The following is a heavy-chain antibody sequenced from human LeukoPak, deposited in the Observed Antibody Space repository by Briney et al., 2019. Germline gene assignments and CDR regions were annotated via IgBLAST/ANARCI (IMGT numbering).Heavy chain of an antibody. D-gene: IGHD2-2*01. CDR3: ARGDQYCSSTTCHRWYFDL. J-gene: IGHJ2*01. Sequence: SETLSLTCTVSGYSISSGYYWGWIRQPPGKGLEWIGNFFHSGSTYYNPSLKSRVTISVDTSKNQFSLKLSSVTAADTAVYYCARGDQYCSSTTCHRWYFDLWGRGTLVTVSS. V-gene: IGHV4-38-2*02. CDR1: GYSISSGYY. CDR2: FFHSGST.